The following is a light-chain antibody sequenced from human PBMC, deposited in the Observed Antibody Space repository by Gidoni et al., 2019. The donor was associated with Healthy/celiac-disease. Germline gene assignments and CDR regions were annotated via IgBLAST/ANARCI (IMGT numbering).Light chain of an antibody. J-gene: IGKJ2*01. V-gene: IGKV1-5*03. CDR1: QSISSW. CDR3: KQYNSYATT. Sequence: DIHMTQSPSTLSASVGDRVTITCRARQSISSWLAWYQQKPGKAPKLLIYKASSLDSGVPSRFSGSGSGTEFTLTISSLQPDDFATYYCKQYNSYATTFGQGTKLEIK. CDR2: KAS.